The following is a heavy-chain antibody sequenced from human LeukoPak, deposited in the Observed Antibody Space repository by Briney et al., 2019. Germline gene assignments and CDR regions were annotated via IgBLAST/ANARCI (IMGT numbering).Heavy chain of an antibody. CDR2: IYYSGST. CDR1: GGSISSSNYY. J-gene: IGHJ5*02. CDR3: ARERRYCSSTSCLNWFDP. V-gene: IGHV4-39*07. Sequence: SETLSLTCTVSGGSISSSNYYWGWIRQPPGKGLEWIGSIYYSGSTYYNPSLKSRVTISVDTSKNQFSLKLSSVTAADTAVYYCARERRYCSSTSCLNWFDPWGQGTLVTVSS. D-gene: IGHD2-2*01.